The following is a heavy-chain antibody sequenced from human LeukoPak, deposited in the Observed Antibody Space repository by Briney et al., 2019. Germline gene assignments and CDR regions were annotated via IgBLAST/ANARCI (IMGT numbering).Heavy chain of an antibody. CDR1: GYTFTSYG. CDR3: ASHYCSSTSCYADYAMDV. CDR2: ISAYNGNT. J-gene: IGHJ6*04. D-gene: IGHD2-2*01. Sequence: ASVKVSFKASGYTFTSYGISWVRQAPGQGLEWMGWISAYNGNTNYAQKLQGRVTMTTDTSTSTAYMELRSLRSDDTAEYYCASHYCSSTSCYADYAMDVWGKGTTVTVSS. V-gene: IGHV1-18*04.